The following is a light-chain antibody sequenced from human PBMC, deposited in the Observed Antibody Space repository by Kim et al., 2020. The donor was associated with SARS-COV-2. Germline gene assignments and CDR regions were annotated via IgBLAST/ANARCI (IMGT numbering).Light chain of an antibody. V-gene: IGLV3-25*03. J-gene: IGLJ3*02. CDR2: KDS. CDR3: QSADSRGTYRV. CDR1: ALPKQY. Sequence: SYELTQPPSVSVSPGQTARITCSGDALPKQYAYWYQQKPGQAPVLVIYKDSERPSGIPERFSGSSSGTKVTLTISGVQAEDEADYYCQSADSRGTYRVFG.